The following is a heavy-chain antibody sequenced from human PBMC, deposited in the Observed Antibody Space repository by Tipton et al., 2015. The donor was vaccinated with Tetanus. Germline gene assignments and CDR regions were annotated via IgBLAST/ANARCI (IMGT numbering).Heavy chain of an antibody. V-gene: IGHV1-2*02. CDR1: GYTFTGYY. CDR2: INPNSGGT. Sequence: QVQLVQSGAEVKKPGASVKVSCKASGYTFTGYYMHWVRQAPGQGLEWMGWINPNSGGTNYAQKFQGRVTMTRETSLSTAYMELSRLRSDDPAVYFCASPTITGRDSFDIWGQGTMVPVSS. CDR3: ASPTITGRDSFDI. J-gene: IGHJ3*02. D-gene: IGHD1-14*01.